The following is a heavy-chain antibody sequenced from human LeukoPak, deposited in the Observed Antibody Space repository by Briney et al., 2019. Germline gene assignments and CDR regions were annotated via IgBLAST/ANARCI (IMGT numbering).Heavy chain of an antibody. V-gene: IGHV3-74*01. J-gene: IGHJ1*01. D-gene: IGHD6-13*01. CDR3: AKGSSSWYLEYFQH. CDR1: GFTFSSYW. Sequence: GGSLRLSCAASGFTFSSYWMHWVRQAPGKGLVWVSRINSDGSSTSYADSVKGRFTISRDNAKNTLYLQMNSLRAEDTAVYYCAKGSSSWYLEYFQHWGQGTLVTVSS. CDR2: INSDGSST.